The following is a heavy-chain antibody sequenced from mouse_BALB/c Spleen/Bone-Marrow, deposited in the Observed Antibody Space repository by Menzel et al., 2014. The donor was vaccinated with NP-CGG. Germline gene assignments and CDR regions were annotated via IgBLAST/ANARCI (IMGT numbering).Heavy chain of an antibody. V-gene: IGHV1S22*01. CDR2: IYPGSGST. CDR3: TRGFAY. Sequence: LQQSGSELVRPGASVKLSCKASGYTFTSYWMHWVKQRHGQGLGWIGNIYPGSGSTNYDEKFKSKGTLTVDASSSTAYMHLCSLTSEDSAVYYCTRGFAYWGQGTLVTVSA. CDR1: GYTFTSYW. J-gene: IGHJ3*01.